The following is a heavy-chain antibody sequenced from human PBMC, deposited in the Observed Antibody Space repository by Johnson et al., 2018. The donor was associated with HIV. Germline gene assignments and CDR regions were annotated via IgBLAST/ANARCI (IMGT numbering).Heavy chain of an antibody. D-gene: IGHD4/OR15-4a*01. CDR3: ARDTVVLCGDGAFDI. CDR1: GFTVSSNY. Sequence: VQLVESGGGLVQPGGSLRLSCAASGFTVSSNYMSWVRQAPGKGLEWVSVIYSGDTTYYADSVKDRFTISRDNSKNTLYLQMNSLRAEDTALYYCARDTVVLCGDGAFDIWGQGTMVTVSS. J-gene: IGHJ3*02. V-gene: IGHV3-66*01. CDR2: IYSGDTT.